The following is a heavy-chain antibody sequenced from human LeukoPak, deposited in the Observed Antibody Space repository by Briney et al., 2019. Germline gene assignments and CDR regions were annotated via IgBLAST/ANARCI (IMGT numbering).Heavy chain of an antibody. CDR3: ARDLDGPFDP. CDR2: IYYSGST. CDR1: VGPIIVPS. V-gene: IGHV4-59*11. J-gene: IGHJ5*02. Sequence: PSETLSLTSMAPVGPIIVPSWTWSRSPQGKGLEWIGYIYYSGSTNYNPSLKSRVTISVDTSKNQFSLKLSSVTAADTAVYYCARDLDGPFDPWGQGTLVTVSS.